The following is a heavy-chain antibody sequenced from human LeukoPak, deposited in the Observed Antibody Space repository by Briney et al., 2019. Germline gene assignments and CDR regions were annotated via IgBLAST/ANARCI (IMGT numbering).Heavy chain of an antibody. CDR3: ARGVGNYGKPTGY. V-gene: IGHV4-34*01. D-gene: IGHD4-17*01. Sequence: PSETLSLTCAVYGGSFSGYFWSWIRQPPGKGLEWIGEINHSGSTNYNPSLKSRVTISVDTSKKQFSLKLSSVTAADTAVYYCARGVGNYGKPTGYWGQGTLVTVSS. J-gene: IGHJ4*02. CDR1: GGSFSGYF. CDR2: INHSGST.